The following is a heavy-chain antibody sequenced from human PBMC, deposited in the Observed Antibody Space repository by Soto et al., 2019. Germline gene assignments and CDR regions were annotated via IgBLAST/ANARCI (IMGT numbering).Heavy chain of an antibody. CDR2: IYNSGSP. V-gene: IGHV4-31*03. D-gene: IGHD2-8*01. CDR1: GGSISSGGSY. CDR3: ARDSLEYCTSGVCIGYFDY. J-gene: IGHJ4*02. Sequence: QVQLQESGPGLVKPSQTLSLTCTVSGGSISSGGSYWSWIRQRPGKGLEWIGYIYNSGSPYYNPSLKSRVTISVDTSKNQFSLKLSSVTAADTAVYYCARDSLEYCTSGVCIGYFDYWGQGTLVTVSS.